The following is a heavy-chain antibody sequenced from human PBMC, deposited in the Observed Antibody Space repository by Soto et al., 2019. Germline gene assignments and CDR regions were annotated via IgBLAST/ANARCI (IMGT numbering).Heavy chain of an antibody. CDR2: IYHSGST. D-gene: IGHD1-26*01. V-gene: IGHV4-4*02. J-gene: IGHJ6*02. Sequence: SETLSLTCAVSGGSISSSNWWSWVRQPPEKGLEWIGEIYHSGSTNYNPSLKSRVTISVDKSKNQFSLKLSSVTAADTAVYYCARVSGSYYYGMDVWGQGITVTVSS. CDR3: ARVSGSYYYGMDV. CDR1: GGSISSSNW.